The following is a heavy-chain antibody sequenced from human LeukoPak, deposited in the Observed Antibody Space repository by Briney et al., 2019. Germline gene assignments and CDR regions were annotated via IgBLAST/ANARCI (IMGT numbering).Heavy chain of an antibody. Sequence: GGSLRLSCAASGLTFNTYTMHWVRQAPGKGLEWVAVISYDGSNKYYADSVKGRFTISRDNSKNTLYLQMNSLRAEDTAVYYCARVGVTSVTAPAPYYYYGMDVWGQGTTVTASS. D-gene: IGHD2-21*02. J-gene: IGHJ6*02. CDR3: ARVGVTSVTAPAPYYYYGMDV. V-gene: IGHV3-30-3*01. CDR2: ISYDGSNK. CDR1: GLTFNTYT.